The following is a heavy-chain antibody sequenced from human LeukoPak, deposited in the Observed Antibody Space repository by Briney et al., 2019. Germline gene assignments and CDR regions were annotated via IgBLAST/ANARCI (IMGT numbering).Heavy chain of an antibody. CDR3: ARRRLGSLERFFDY. J-gene: IGHJ4*02. CDR2: INHSGST. Sequence: SETLSLTCAVYGGSFSGYYWSWTRQPPGKGLEWIGEINHSGSTNYNPSLKSRVTISVDTSKNQFSLKLSSVTAADTAVYYCARRRLGSLERFFDYWGQGTLVTVSS. CDR1: GGSFSGYY. D-gene: IGHD2-21*01. V-gene: IGHV4-34*01.